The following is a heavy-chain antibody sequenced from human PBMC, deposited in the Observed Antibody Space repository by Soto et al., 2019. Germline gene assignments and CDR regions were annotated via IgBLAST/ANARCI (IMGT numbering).Heavy chain of an antibody. J-gene: IGHJ6*02. Sequence: PSATLSLTCTVSGGSIGGDSWSWIRQSPGKGLEWIGYISYSGSNNYNPSLKSRVTISVDTSKNQFSLKLSSVTAADTAVYYCARDSGRKYYDFWSGYDYGMDVWGQGTTVTVSS. CDR3: ARDSGRKYYDFWSGYDYGMDV. V-gene: IGHV4-59*01. CDR2: ISYSGSN. D-gene: IGHD3-3*01. CDR1: GGSIGGDS.